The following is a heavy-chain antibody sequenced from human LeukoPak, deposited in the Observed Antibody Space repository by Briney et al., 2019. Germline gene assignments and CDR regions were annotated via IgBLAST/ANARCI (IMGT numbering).Heavy chain of an antibody. CDR1: GFTFSYYS. Sequence: GGSLGLSCAASGFTFSYYSMNWVRQAPGKGLEWLPYVSSSGSSMYYADSVKGRFTISRDNAQNSVYLQMNSLRDEDTAVYYCARQTTVFDNWGQGTLVTVSS. CDR2: VSSSGSSM. D-gene: IGHD1-1*01. V-gene: IGHV3-48*02. J-gene: IGHJ4*02. CDR3: ARQTTVFDN.